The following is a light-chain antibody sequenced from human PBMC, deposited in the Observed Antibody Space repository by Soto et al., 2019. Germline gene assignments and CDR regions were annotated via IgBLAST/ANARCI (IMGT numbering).Light chain of an antibody. CDR1: QGGSSN. CDR3: QQYYNWRPR. V-gene: IGKV3-15*01. Sequence: EIVLTQSPATLSVSPGDTATLSCRASQGGSSNLAWYQQKSGQAPRLLIYGASTRATGVPARFSGSGSGTEFTLTISRLQSEDFAVYYCQQYYNWRPRFGQGTKVDIK. CDR2: GAS. J-gene: IGKJ1*01.